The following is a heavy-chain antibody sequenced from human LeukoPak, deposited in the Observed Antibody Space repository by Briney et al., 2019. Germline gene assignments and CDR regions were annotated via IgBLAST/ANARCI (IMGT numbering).Heavy chain of an antibody. CDR3: ARSIAVAGSDY. J-gene: IGHJ4*02. V-gene: IGHV3-21*01. D-gene: IGHD6-19*01. Sequence: GGSLRLSCAASGFTFSSYSMNWVRQAPGKGLEWVSSISSSSSYIYYADSVKGRFTISRDNAKNSLYLQMNSLRAEDTAVYYCARSIAVAGSDYWGQGTLVTVSS. CDR1: GFTFSSYS. CDR2: ISSSSSYI.